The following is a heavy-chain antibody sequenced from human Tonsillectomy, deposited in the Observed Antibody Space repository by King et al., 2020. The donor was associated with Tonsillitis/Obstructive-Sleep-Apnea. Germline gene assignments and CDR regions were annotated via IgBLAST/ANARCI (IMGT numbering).Heavy chain of an antibody. CDR3: AVATADFDY. V-gene: IGHV3-30*01. Sequence: VQLVESGGGVVQPGRSLRLSCAASGFTFSSFVMHWVRQAPGKGPEWGAVISHDGTNKYYAESVKGRFTISRDNSKDTLYLQMTSLRVEDTAVYYCAVATADFDYWGQGTLVTVSS. D-gene: IGHD6-13*01. CDR2: ISHDGTNK. J-gene: IGHJ4*02. CDR1: GFTFSSFV.